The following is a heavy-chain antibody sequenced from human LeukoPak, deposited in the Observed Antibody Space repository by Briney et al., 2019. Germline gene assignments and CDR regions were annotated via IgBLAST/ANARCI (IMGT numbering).Heavy chain of an antibody. CDR2: ISPSGDIT. CDR1: GFSFSSHG. CDR3: AKDDDWGRYKH. D-gene: IGHD3-16*01. J-gene: IGHJ1*01. Sequence: PGGSLRLSCAGSGFSFSSHGMNWVRQAPGKGLEWVSGISPSGDITYYTDSVRGRFTISRDNFKNTLSLQVNSLRAEDTATYYCAKDDDWGRYKHWGQGTLVTVSS. V-gene: IGHV3-23*01.